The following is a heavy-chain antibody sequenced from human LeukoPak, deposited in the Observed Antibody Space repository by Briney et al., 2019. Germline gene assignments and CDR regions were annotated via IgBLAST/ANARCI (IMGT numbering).Heavy chain of an antibody. D-gene: IGHD6-13*01. CDR2: IYPGDSDT. V-gene: IGHV5-51*01. J-gene: IGHJ4*02. Sequence: GEPPQISCQGSGSNFTNYWIGGVRRLQGKGLEWMGIIYPGDSDTRYSPSFQGQVTISADKSISTAYLQWSSLKASDTAMYYCARQGIAAAGDYWGQGTLVTVSS. CDR1: GSNFTNYW. CDR3: ARQGIAAAGDY.